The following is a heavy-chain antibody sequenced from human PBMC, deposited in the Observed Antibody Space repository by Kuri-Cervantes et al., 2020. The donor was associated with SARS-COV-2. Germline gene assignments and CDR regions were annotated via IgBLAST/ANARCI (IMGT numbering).Heavy chain of an antibody. CDR2: TSGSGGST. J-gene: IGHJ6*02. D-gene: IGHD3-10*01. CDR1: GFTFSSYA. CDR3: AKDQFFSSSSSWFGEHYYYGMDV. Sequence: GGSLRLSCAASGFTFSSYAMSWVRQAPGKGLEWVSATSGSGGSTYYADSVKGRFTISRDNSKNTLYLQMNSLRAEDTAVYYCAKDQFFSSSSSWFGEHYYYGMDVWGQGTSVTVSS. V-gene: IGHV3-23*01.